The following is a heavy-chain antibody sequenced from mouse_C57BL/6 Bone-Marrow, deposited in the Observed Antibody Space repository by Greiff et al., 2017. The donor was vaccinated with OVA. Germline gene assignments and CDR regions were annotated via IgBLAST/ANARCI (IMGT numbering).Heavy chain of an antibody. V-gene: IGHV1-5*01. D-gene: IGHD4-1*02. CDR2: GNSDT. Sequence: GNSDTSYNQKFKGKAKLTAVTSASTAYMELSSLTNEDSAVYYCTRQLGRDYWGQGTTLTVSS. J-gene: IGHJ2*01. CDR3: TRQLGRDY.